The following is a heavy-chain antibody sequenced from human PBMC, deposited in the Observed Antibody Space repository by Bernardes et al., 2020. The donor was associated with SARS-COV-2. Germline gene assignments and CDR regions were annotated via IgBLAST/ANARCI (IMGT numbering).Heavy chain of an antibody. CDR3: ARDGSSYGMDV. V-gene: IGHV4-34*01. J-gene: IGHJ6*02. Sequence: SDTLPPTCAFYGGSFSGYYWSWSRQPPGKWLEWSGEINHSGSTNYNPSLKSRVTISVDTSKNQFSLKLSSVTAADTAVYYCARDGSSYGMDVWGQGTTVTVSS. CDR1: GGSFSGYY. D-gene: IGHD3-10*01. CDR2: INHSGST.